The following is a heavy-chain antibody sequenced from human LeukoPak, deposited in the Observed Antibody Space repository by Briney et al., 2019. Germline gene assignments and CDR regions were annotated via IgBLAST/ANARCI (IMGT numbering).Heavy chain of an antibody. CDR3: ATFTAPRNAFDL. D-gene: IGHD3-16*01. CDR2: IDPNSGDT. CDR1: GHSLNAYY. V-gene: IGHV1-2*06. Sequence: ASVKVSCKSSGHSLNAYYIHWVRQDPGQGLQWMGRIDPNSGDTKYTQKFQGRVSMTRDTSISTAYMELSRLTSDDTAVYYCATFTAPRNAFDLWGQGTIVTVSS. J-gene: IGHJ3*01.